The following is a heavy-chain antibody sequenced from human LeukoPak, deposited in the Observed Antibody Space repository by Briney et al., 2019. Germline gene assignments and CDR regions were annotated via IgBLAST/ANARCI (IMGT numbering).Heavy chain of an antibody. CDR1: GFTFSSYE. V-gene: IGHV3-48*03. D-gene: IGHD4-17*01. CDR2: ISSSGSTI. Sequence: GGSLRLSCAASGFTFSSYEMNWVRQAPGKGLEWVSYISSSGSTIYYADSVKGRFTISRDNAKNSLYLQMNSLRAEDTAVYYCAKGGSLTTVTHFDYWGQGTLVTVSS. CDR3: AKGGSLTTVTHFDY. J-gene: IGHJ4*02.